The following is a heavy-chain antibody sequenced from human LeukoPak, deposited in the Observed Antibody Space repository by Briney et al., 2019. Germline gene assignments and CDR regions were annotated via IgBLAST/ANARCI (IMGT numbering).Heavy chain of an antibody. J-gene: IGHJ4*02. V-gene: IGHV3-64D*06. CDR2: VTSDGGTT. Sequence: GGSLRLSCSASGFTFSTYAMHWVRQAPGEELEYISGVTSDGGTTYHADSVKGRFTISRDNSKNTLYLQMSSLRVEDTAMYYCVKVSSTVGATYFDYWGQGTLVTVSS. D-gene: IGHD1-26*01. CDR3: VKVSSTVGATYFDY. CDR1: GFTFSTYA.